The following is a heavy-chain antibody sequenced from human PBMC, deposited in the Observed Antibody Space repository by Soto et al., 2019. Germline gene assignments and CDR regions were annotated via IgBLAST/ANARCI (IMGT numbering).Heavy chain of an antibody. V-gene: IGHV1-8*01. J-gene: IGHJ4*02. D-gene: IGHD2-21*02. CDR2: MSPDSGNA. Sequence: QVQVVQSRAEVKKPGASVRVSCKTSGYTFTDYDINWVRQATGQGLEWMGWMSPDSGNAGYAQQFQGRVTMTRNTSISTPYMELSSLRSEDTAVYYCEVTTGYWGQGTMVTVSS. CDR1: GYTFTDYD. CDR3: EVTTGY.